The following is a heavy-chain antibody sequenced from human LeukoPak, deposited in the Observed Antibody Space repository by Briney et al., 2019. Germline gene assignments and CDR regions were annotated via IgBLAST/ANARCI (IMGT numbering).Heavy chain of an antibody. Sequence: PGGSLTLSCAASGFTVSCNFMSWVRQAPGKGLEWVSITYSAGSTYYSDSVKGRSTISRDNSKNTLVLQMNSLRVEDTAVYYCARVRTDYDFWSGYRYYYYYMDVWGKGTTVTVSS. CDR3: ARVRTDYDFWSGYRYYYYYMDV. J-gene: IGHJ6*03. D-gene: IGHD3-3*01. CDR2: TYSAGST. CDR1: GFTVSCNF. V-gene: IGHV3-53*01.